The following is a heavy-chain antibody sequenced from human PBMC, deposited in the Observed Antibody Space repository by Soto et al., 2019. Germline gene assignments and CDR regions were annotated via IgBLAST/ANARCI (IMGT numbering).Heavy chain of an antibody. V-gene: IGHV3-23*01. J-gene: IGHJ6*03. CDR3: AKTNYDILTGYYYYYMDV. CDR2: ISGSGGST. Sequence: EVQLLESGGGLVQPGGSLRLSCAASGFTFSSYAMSWVRQAPGKGLEWVSAISGSGGSTYYADSVKGRFTISRDNSKNTLYLQMNSLRAEDTAVYYCAKTNYDILTGYYYYYMDVWGKGTTVTVCS. D-gene: IGHD3-9*01. CDR1: GFTFSSYA.